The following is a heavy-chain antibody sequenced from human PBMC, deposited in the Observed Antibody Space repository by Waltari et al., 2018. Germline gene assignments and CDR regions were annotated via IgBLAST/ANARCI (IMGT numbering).Heavy chain of an antibody. CDR1: EFIFSNYE. CDR2: ISIRGTTI. J-gene: IGHJ4*02. D-gene: IGHD2-21*01. V-gene: IGHV3-48*03. Sequence: EVKLVQSGGGLVQPGGSLRLSCAASEFIFSNYEMHWIRQAPGKGLELVSYISIRGTTIYYADSVKGRFTISRDNAKKSLYLQMKGLRAEDTAVDYCARERNTFIPFDYWGQGALVTVSS. CDR3: ARERNTFIPFDY.